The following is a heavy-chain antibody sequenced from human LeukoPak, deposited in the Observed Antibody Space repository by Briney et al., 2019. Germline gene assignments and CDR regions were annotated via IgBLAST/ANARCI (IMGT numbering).Heavy chain of an antibody. Sequence: SETLSLTCSVSGGSISSSTYYWGWIRLAPGKGLESIGTIYYSGSTYYSPSLNSRVTISIDTSKNQFSLKLHSVTAADTAVHYCARSQALAAGGNRDYWGQGTLVAVSS. J-gene: IGHJ4*02. V-gene: IGHV4-39*01. CDR1: GGSISSSTYY. CDR3: ARSQALAAGGNRDY. D-gene: IGHD3-16*01. CDR2: IYYSGST.